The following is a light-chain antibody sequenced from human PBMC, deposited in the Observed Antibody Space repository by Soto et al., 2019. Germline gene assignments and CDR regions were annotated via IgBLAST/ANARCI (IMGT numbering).Light chain of an antibody. CDR3: CSFAGSNTYVI. CDR2: RVS. CDR1: SSDVGHYNF. V-gene: IGLV2-11*01. J-gene: IGLJ2*01. Sequence: QSALIQPRSVSGSPGQSVTISCTGTSSDVGHYNFVSWYQHHPGKAPKPMIYRVSQRPSGVPDRFSGSKSGNTASLTISGLQVEDEADYYCCSFAGSNTYVIFGGGTKLTVL.